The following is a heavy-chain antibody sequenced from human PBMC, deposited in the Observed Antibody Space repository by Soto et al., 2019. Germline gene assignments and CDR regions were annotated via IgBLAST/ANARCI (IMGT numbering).Heavy chain of an antibody. Sequence: QVQLQESGPGLVKPSETLSLTCTVSGGSISSYYWSWIRQPPGKGLEWIGYIYYSGSTNYNPSLKIRVTISVDTSKNQFSLTLSSVTAADTAVYYCARHSFGTIFGVVTTNFDYWGQGTLVTVSS. CDR3: ARHSFGTIFGVVTTNFDY. CDR1: GGSISSYY. V-gene: IGHV4-59*08. J-gene: IGHJ4*02. CDR2: IYYSGST. D-gene: IGHD3-3*01.